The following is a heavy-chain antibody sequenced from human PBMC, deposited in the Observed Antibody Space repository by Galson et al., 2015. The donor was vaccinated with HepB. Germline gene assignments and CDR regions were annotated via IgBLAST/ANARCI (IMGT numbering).Heavy chain of an antibody. CDR1: GSTFSNFG. CDR2: IYFDGRST. V-gene: IGHV3-33*01. J-gene: IGHJ4*02. Sequence: SLRLSCAASGSTFSNFGMHWVRQAPGKGLEWVAVIYFDGRSTYYADSVKVRFTISRDNSKSTLYLQLNSLRAEDTGVYYCATDYDSTGSLENWGQGTLVTVSS. D-gene: IGHD3-22*01. CDR3: ATDYDSTGSLEN.